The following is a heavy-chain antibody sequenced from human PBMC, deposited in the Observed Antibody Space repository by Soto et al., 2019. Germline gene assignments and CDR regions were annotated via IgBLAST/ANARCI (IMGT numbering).Heavy chain of an antibody. Sequence: SETLSLTCTVSGGSISSYYWSWIRQPPGKGLEWIGYIYYSGSTNYNPSLKSRVVISVDTSKNQFSLKLSSVTAADTAVYYCARESRDSNFDYWGQGTLVTVSS. J-gene: IGHJ4*02. CDR2: IYYSGST. CDR1: GGSISSYY. V-gene: IGHV4-59*01. CDR3: ARESRDSNFDY.